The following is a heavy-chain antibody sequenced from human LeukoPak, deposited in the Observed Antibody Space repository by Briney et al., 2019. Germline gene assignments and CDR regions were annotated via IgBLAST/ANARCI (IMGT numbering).Heavy chain of an antibody. CDR3: ARGRRGLPDVY. D-gene: IGHD1-14*01. Sequence: ASVKLSCKASGYTFTSYDIIWVRQLTGQGLELMGWMNPNSGNTGHAQKFQGSVTITRDTSISTAYMELSSLRSEDTAVYYCARGRRGLPDVYWAQGTLVTVSS. CDR1: GYTFTSYD. CDR2: MNPNSGNT. V-gene: IGHV1-8*01. J-gene: IGHJ4*02.